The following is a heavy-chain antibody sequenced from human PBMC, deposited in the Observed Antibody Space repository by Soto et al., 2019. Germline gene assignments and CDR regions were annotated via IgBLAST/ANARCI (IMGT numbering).Heavy chain of an antibody. CDR2: IKQDGSST. J-gene: IGHJ5*02. CDR1: GFTFSSYW. Sequence: PGGSLRLSCAASGFTFSSYWMSWVRQAPGKGLEWVANIKQDGSSTSYADSVKGRFTISRDNAKNTLYLQMNSLRAEDTAVYYCARVIYSGYDSYNWFDPWGQGTLVTVSS. D-gene: IGHD5-12*01. CDR3: ARVIYSGYDSYNWFDP. V-gene: IGHV3-7*01.